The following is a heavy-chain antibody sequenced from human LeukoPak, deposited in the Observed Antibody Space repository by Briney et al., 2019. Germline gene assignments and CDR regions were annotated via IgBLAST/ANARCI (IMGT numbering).Heavy chain of an antibody. J-gene: IGHJ2*01. D-gene: IGHD3-22*01. CDR1: GGTFSSYA. CDR2: IIPIFGTA. CDR3: ARERGYYDSSGYAKWYFDL. V-gene: IGHV1-69*01. Sequence: SVKVSCKASGGTFSSYAISWVRQAPGQGLEWMGGIIPIFGTANYAEKFQGRVTITADESTSTAYMELSSLRSEDTAVYYCARERGYYDSSGYAKWYFDLWGRGTLVTVSS.